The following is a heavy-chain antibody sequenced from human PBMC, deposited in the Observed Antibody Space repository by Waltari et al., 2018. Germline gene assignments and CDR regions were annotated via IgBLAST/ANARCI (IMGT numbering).Heavy chain of an antibody. D-gene: IGHD2-2*01. J-gene: IGHJ4*02. CDR3: ARGVYCSSTSCYGEDVFDY. CDR2: IYYSGST. V-gene: IGHV4-39*07. CDR1: GGSISSSSYY. Sequence: QLQLQESGPGLVKPSETLSLTCTVSGGSISSSSYYWGWIRQPPGKGLEWIGSIYYSGSTNSNPSLKSRVTISVDTSKNQFSLKLSSVTAADTAVYYCARGVYCSSTSCYGEDVFDYWGQGTLVTVSS.